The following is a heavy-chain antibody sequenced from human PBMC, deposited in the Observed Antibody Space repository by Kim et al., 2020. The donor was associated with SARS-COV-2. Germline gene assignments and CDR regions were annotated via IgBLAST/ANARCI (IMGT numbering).Heavy chain of an antibody. J-gene: IGHJ6*02. CDR3: ARDKRYVRVATIDYGMDV. CDR1: GFTFSSYW. D-gene: IGHD5-12*01. CDR2: INSDGSST. Sequence: WGSLRLSCAASGFTFSSYWMHWVRQAPGKGLVWVSCINSDGSSTSYADSVKGRFTISRDNAKNTLYLQMNSLRAEDTAVYYCARDKRYVRVATIDYGMDVWGQETTVTVSS. V-gene: IGHV3-74*01.